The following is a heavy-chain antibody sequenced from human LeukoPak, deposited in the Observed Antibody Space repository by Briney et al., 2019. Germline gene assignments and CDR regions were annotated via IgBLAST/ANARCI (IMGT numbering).Heavy chain of an antibody. J-gene: IGHJ4*02. V-gene: IGHV3-23*01. D-gene: IGHD2-21*01. Sequence: GGSLRLSCVGSGFTFRSHAMSWVRQAPEKGLEFVSGIYENGGTTYYADSVKGRFSISRDNSKITLYLQMDSLRGEDTAVYYCAKDFRIGYSAHFDYWGQGALVTVSS. CDR1: GFTFRSHA. CDR3: AKDFRIGYSAHFDY. CDR2: IYENGGTT.